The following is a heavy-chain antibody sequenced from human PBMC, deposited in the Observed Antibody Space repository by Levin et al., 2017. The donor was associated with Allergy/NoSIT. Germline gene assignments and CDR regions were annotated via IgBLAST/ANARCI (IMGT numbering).Heavy chain of an antibody. CDR2: IKSKTDGGTT. D-gene: IGHD5-24*01. Sequence: GGSLRLSCAASGFTLSDAWMSWVRQAPGKGLDWVGRIKSKTDGGTTDYAAPVRGRFSISRDDSRNTLYLQMSSLKTEDTGVYYCPTWGDGQRTGCWGQGTLVTVSS. J-gene: IGHJ4*02. V-gene: IGHV3-15*01. CDR1: GFTLSDAW. CDR3: PTWGDGQRTGC.